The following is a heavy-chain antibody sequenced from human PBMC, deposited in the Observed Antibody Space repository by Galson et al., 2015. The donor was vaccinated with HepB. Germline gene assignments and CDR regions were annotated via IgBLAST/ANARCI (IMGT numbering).Heavy chain of an antibody. CDR1: GYIFTNYG. CDR3: ARENDPTTGDGTYYYYGMDV. V-gene: IGHV1-18*04. J-gene: IGHJ6*02. Sequence: SVKVSCKASGYIFTNYGISWVRQAPGQGLEWMGWISVYNGNTNYAQKVQGRVTMTTDTSTSTAYMDLRSLRSADTAVYYCARENDPTTGDGTYYYYGMDVWGQGTTVTVSS. CDR2: ISVYNGNT. D-gene: IGHD1-1*01.